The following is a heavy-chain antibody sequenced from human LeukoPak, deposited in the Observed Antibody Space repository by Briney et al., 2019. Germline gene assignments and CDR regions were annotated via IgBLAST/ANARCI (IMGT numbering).Heavy chain of an antibody. V-gene: IGHV6-1*01. Sequence: SQTLSLTCAISGDSVSSKSGAWNWIRQSPSRGLEWLGRTYYRAKWYNDYAVSVKSRITIKPDTSKNQFSLQLNSVTPEDTAVYYCARAENTLIQHWGQGTLVTVSS. CDR1: GDSVSSKSGA. J-gene: IGHJ1*01. D-gene: IGHD1/OR15-1a*01. CDR3: ARAENTLIQH. CDR2: TYYRAKWYN.